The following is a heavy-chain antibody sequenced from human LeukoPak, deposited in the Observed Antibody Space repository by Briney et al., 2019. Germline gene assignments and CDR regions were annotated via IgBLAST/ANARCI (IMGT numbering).Heavy chain of an antibody. J-gene: IGHJ4*02. CDR2: IYSGGST. D-gene: IGHD3-3*01. CDR3: ARVLDFWSGLDY. CDR1: GFTVSSNY. Sequence: PGGSLRLSCAASGFTVSSNYMSWVRQAPGKGLEWVSVIYSGGSTYYADSVKGRFTISRDNSKNTLYLQMNSLRAEDTAVYYCARVLDFWSGLDYWGQGSLVTVSS. V-gene: IGHV3-53*01.